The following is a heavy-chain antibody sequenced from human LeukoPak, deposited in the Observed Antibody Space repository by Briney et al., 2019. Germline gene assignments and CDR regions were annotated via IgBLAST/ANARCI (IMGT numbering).Heavy chain of an antibody. J-gene: IGHJ4*02. CDR1: GFTFSSYG. CDR3: ARTPFHWLRYFDY. Sequence: GGSLRLSCAASGFTFSSYGMHWVRQAPGKGLEWVAFIRYDGSNKYYADSVKGRFTISRDNSKNTLYLQMNSLRADDTAVYYCARTPFHWLRYFDYWGQGTLVTVSS. CDR2: IRYDGSNK. V-gene: IGHV3-30*02. D-gene: IGHD6-19*01.